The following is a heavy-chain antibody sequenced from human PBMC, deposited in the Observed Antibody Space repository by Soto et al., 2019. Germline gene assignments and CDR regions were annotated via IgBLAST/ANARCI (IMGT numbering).Heavy chain of an antibody. D-gene: IGHD3-10*01. CDR1: GFDFRSYG. J-gene: IGHJ4*02. CDR3: VRDSGWPILNFDS. V-gene: IGHV3-30*03. CDR2: ASDDGSET. Sequence: QVQLVESGGGVFQPGRSLRLACAASGFDFRSYGIHWLRQAPGRGMEWVAAASDDGSETYYADSAKGRFTVSKEISKNTVFLQMNALRHADTALYFCVRDSGWPILNFDSWGQGTLVTVAS.